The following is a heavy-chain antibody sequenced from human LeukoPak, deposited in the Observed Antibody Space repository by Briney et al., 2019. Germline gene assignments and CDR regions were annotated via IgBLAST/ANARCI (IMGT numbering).Heavy chain of an antibody. D-gene: IGHD3-3*01. CDR1: GCTISSYY. Sequence: SETVSVTCTGSGCTISSYYWSWMRQPPGKGLEGMGYIYYSGGTSYTPSLKRRATISGDTSNTQSYRKLNSVTAADTAVYYCARLGFWSGSEDSCYSAMDVWGLGTTVTVSS. J-gene: IGHJ6*02. CDR3: ARLGFWSGSEDSCYSAMDV. V-gene: IGHV4-59*08. CDR2: IYYSGGT.